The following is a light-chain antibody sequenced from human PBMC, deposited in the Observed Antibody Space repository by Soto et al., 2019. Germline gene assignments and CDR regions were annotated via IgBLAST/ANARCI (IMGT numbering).Light chain of an antibody. CDR2: EDI. Sequence: QSALTQPASVSGSPGQSITISCTGTSSDVGNYNLVSWYQQHPGKAPTLMIFEDIERPSGVSNRFSGSKSGNTASLTISGLQTEDEADYYCCSYAGGTSVVFGGGTKLTVL. J-gene: IGLJ2*01. V-gene: IGLV2-23*01. CDR1: SSDVGNYNL. CDR3: CSYAGGTSVV.